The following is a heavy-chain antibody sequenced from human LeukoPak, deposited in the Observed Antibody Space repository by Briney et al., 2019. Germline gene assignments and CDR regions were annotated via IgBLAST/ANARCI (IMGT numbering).Heavy chain of an antibody. Sequence: GGALRLSCAASGFSFGSYAVTWVRQAPGKGLEWVSDINGSGGRTNYADSVKGRFTISRDNSKNTLYLQMNSLRAEDTAVYYCARAGERRPSDYWGQGTLVTVSS. CDR3: ARAGERRPSDY. CDR1: GFSFGSYA. J-gene: IGHJ4*02. CDR2: INGSGGRT. D-gene: IGHD1-1*01. V-gene: IGHV3-23*01.